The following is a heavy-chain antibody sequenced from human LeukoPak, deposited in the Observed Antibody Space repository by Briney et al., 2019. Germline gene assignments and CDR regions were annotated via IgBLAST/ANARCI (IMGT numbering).Heavy chain of an antibody. D-gene: IGHD3-10*01. V-gene: IGHV4-34*01. CDR3: ARHVKYYYGSGSVGYDY. J-gene: IGHJ4*02. CDR2: INHSGST. CDR1: GGSFSGYY. Sequence: SETLSLTCAVYGGSFSGYYWSWIRQPPGKGLEWIGEINHSGSTNYNPSLKSRVTISVDTSKNQFSLKLSSVTAADTAVYYCARHVKYYYGSGSVGYDYWGQGTLVTVSS.